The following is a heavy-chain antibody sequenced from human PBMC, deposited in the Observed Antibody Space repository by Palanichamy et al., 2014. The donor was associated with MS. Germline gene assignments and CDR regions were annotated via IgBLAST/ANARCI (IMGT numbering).Heavy chain of an antibody. CDR3: ARDGYGSSFDY. D-gene: IGHD5-18*01. CDR1: GYTFINYG. CDR2: LSVYNGHT. J-gene: IGHJ4*02. Sequence: QIQLVQSGAEVKKPGASVKVSCKALGYTFINYGISWVRQAPGQGLEWMGWLSVYNGHTNYVQKLQGRVTMTSDTSTTTAYVELRSLRTDDTAVYYCARDGYGSSFDYWGQGTLVTVSS. V-gene: IGHV1-18*01.